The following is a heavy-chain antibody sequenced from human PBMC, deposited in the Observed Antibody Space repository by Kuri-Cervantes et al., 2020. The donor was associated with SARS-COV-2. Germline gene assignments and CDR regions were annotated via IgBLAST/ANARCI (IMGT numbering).Heavy chain of an antibody. J-gene: IGHJ5*02. D-gene: IGHD2/OR15-2a*01. V-gene: IGHV1-18*01. CDR2: ISAYNGNT. CDR1: GYTFTSYG. CDR3: ARFYISGWFDP. Sequence: ASVKVSCKASGYTFTSYGISRVRQAPGQGLEWMGWISAYNGNTNYAQKLQGRVTMTTDTSTSTAYTELRSLRSDDTAVYYCARFYISGWFDPWGQGTLVTVSS.